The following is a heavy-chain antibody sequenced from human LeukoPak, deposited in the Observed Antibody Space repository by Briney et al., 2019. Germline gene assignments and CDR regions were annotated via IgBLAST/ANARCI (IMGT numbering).Heavy chain of an antibody. D-gene: IGHD6-19*01. CDR3: ARDYPVAGRSAYDI. J-gene: IGHJ3*02. CDR2: INQKGNEK. V-gene: IGHV3-7*01. CDR1: GFTFSTYW. Sequence: GGSLRLSCAASGFTFSTYWMSWVRQAPGKGLEWVANINQKGNEKYYVDSVEGRFTISRDNAKNSLYLQMNSLRAEDTAVYYCARDYPVAGRSAYDIWGQGTMVTVSS.